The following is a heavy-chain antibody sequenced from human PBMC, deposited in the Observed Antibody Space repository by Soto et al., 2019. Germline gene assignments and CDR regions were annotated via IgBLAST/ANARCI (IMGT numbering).Heavy chain of an antibody. CDR1: GFIFSDYH. CDR2: ISSSSDTI. Sequence: VGSLRLSCAASGFIFSDYHMTWIRQAPGKGLELVAYISSSSDTIYYADSVKGRFTISRDNGKDALFLQMSSLRAEDTAVYYCVRDRRISGINRGLDYWGRGTLVTVSS. CDR3: VRDRRISGINRGLDY. D-gene: IGHD1-20*01. V-gene: IGHV3-11*01. J-gene: IGHJ4*02.